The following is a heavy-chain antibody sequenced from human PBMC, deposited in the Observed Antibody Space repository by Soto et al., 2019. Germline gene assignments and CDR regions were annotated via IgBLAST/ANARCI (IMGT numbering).Heavy chain of an antibody. CDR2: INAGNGNT. D-gene: IGHD6-19*01. CDR1: GYTFTSYA. CDR3: ARGRAAVAGTLDY. Sequence: QVQLVQSGAEVKKPGASVKVSCKASGYTFTSYAMHWVRQAPGQRLEWVGWINAGNGNTKYSQKFQGRVTITRDTSASTAYMELSSLRSEDTAVYYCARGRAAVAGTLDYWGQGTLVTVSS. J-gene: IGHJ4*02. V-gene: IGHV1-3*01.